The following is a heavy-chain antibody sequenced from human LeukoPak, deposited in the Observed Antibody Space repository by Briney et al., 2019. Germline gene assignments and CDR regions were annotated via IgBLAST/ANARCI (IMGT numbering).Heavy chain of an antibody. CDR2: INPNSGGT. CDR3: ARGGRDGYNFRDYFDY. J-gene: IGHJ4*02. V-gene: IGHV1-2*02. D-gene: IGHD5-24*01. Sequence: GASVKVSCKASGCTFTGYYMHWVRQAPGQGLEWMGWINPNSGGTNYAQKFQGRVTMTRDTSISTAYMELSRLRSDDTAVYYCARGGRDGYNFRDYFDYWGQGTLVTVSS. CDR1: GCTFTGYY.